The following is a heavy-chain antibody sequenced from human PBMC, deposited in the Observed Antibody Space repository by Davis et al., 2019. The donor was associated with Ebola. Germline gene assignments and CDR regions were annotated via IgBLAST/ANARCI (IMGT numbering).Heavy chain of an antibody. J-gene: IGHJ4*02. D-gene: IGHD5-24*01. CDR3: ARGTDGYNPGGYFDS. V-gene: IGHV5-51*01. CDR2: IFPGDSDT. CDR1: GYSFTSYW. Sequence: GESLKISCKGSGYSFTSYWIGWVRQMPGKGLERMGIIFPGDSDTRYSPSFQGQVTISADKSISTAYLQWSSLKASDTAMYYCARGTDGYNPGGYFDSWGQGTLVTVSS.